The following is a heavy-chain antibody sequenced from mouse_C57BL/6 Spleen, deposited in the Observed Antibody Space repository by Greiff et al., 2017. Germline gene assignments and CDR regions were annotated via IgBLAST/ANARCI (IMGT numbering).Heavy chain of an antibody. D-gene: IGHD2-4*01. CDR3: AYYDYDGEAWFAY. CDR2: IYPRSGNT. J-gene: IGHJ3*01. V-gene: IGHV1-81*01. CDR1: GYTFTSYG. Sequence: QVQLQQSGAELARPGASVKLSCKASGYTFTSYGISWVKQRTGQGLEWIGEIYPRSGNTYYNEKFKGKATLTAAKSSSTAYLELRSLTSEDSAVFFCAYYDYDGEAWFAYWGQGTLVTVSA.